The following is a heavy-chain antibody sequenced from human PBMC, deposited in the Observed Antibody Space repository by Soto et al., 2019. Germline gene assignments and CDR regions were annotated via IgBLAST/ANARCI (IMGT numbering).Heavy chain of an antibody. V-gene: IGHV1-24*01. CDR2: FDPEDGET. Sequence: ASVKVSCKVSGYTLTELSMHWVRQAPGKGLEWMGGFDPEDGETIYAQKFQGRVTMTEDTSTDTAYMELRSLRSEDTAVYYCATAGIAAAGPTWYYYYMDVWGKGTTVTVSS. J-gene: IGHJ6*03. CDR3: ATAGIAAAGPTWYYYYMDV. D-gene: IGHD6-13*01. CDR1: GYTLTELS.